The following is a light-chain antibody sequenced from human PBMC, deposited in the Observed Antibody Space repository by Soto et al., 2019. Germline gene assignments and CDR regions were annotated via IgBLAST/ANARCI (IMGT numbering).Light chain of an antibody. J-gene: IGKJ5*01. Sequence: EVVLTQSPATLSLSPGERATLSCRASQSIRNYLAWYQQKPGQAPRLLIYDASNRATGIPARFSGSGSGTDFILTISSLEPEDSGVYYCQQYNSWPPITFGQGTRLEIK. CDR1: QSIRNY. V-gene: IGKV3-11*01. CDR3: QQYNSWPPIT. CDR2: DAS.